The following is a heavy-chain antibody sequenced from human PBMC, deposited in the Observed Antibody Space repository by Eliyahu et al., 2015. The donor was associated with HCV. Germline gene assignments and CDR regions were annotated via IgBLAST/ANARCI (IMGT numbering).Heavy chain of an antibody. J-gene: IGHJ3*02. V-gene: IGHV3-9*01. D-gene: IGHD3-16*02. CDR1: GFTFDDYA. Sequence: EVQLVESGGGLVQPGRSLRLSCAASGFTFDDYAMHWVRQAPGKGLEWVSGISWNSGSIGYXDSVKGRFTISRDNAKNSLYLQMNSLRAEDTALYYCAKVLTLLRLGELSFLPTAFDIWGQGTMVTVSS. CDR2: ISWNSGSI. CDR3: AKVLTLLRLGELSFLPTAFDI.